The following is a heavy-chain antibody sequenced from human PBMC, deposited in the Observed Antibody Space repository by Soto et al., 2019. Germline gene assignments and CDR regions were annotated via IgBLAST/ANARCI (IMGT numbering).Heavy chain of an antibody. CDR3: ARGGFYYDSSGLDY. D-gene: IGHD3-22*01. CDR1: GFTFSSYA. Sequence: GSLGPAGAASGFTFSSYAMHWVRQAPGKGLEWVAVISCDGSNKYYADSVKGRFTISRDNSKNTLYLQMNSLRAEDTDVYYCARGGFYYDSSGLDYWGQGTLVTVYS. V-gene: IGHV3-30-3*01. CDR2: ISCDGSNK. J-gene: IGHJ4*02.